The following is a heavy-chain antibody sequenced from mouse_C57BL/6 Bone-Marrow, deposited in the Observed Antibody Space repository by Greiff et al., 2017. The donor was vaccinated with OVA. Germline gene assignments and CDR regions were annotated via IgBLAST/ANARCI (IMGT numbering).Heavy chain of an antibody. V-gene: IGHV1-55*01. J-gene: IGHJ3*01. CDR2: IYPGSGST. CDR3: ARSYYGSPWFAY. D-gene: IGHD1-1*01. Sequence: VQLQQPGAELVKPGASVKMSCKASGYTFTSYWITWVKQRPGQGLEWIGDIYPGSGSTNYNEKFKSKATLTVDTSSSTAYMQLSSLTSEDSAVDYCARSYYGSPWFAYWGQGTLVTVSA. CDR1: GYTFTSYW.